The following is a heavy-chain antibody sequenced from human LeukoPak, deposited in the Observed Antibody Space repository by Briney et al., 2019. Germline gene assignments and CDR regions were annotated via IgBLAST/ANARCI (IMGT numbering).Heavy chain of an antibody. CDR3: AKGRRGYSYGYNDFDY. D-gene: IGHD5-18*01. V-gene: IGHV3-23*01. Sequence: GGSLRLSCAASGFTFSSYAMSWVRQAPGKGLEWVSAISGSGGSTYYADSAKGRFTISRDNSKNTLYLQMNSLRAEDTAVYYCAKGRRGYSYGYNDFDYWGQGTLVTVSS. CDR2: ISGSGGST. J-gene: IGHJ4*02. CDR1: GFTFSSYA.